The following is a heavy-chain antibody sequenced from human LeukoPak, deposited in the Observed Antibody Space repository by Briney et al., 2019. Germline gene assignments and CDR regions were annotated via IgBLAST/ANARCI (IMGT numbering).Heavy chain of an antibody. V-gene: IGHV4-34*01. J-gene: IGHJ4*02. CDR2: INHSGST. CDR1: GVSFSGYY. D-gene: IGHD7-27*01. CDR3: ARGKTGRRFDY. Sequence: SETLSLTCAVYGVSFSGYYWSWIRQPPGKGLEWIGEINHSGSTNYNPSLKSRVTISVDTSKNQFSLKLSSVTAADTAVYYCARGKTGRRFDYWGQGTLVTVSS.